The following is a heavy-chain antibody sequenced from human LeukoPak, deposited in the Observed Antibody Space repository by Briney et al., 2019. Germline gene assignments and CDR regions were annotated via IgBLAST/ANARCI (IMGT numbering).Heavy chain of an antibody. CDR1: GGSFSGYY. CDR2: INHSGST. J-gene: IGHJ4*02. CDR3: ARSERGDMVLFDS. V-gene: IGHV4-34*01. Sequence: SETLSFTCAVYGGSFSGYYWSWIRQPPGKGLEWIGEINHSGSTNYNPSLKSRVTISVDTSKNQFSLKLSSVTAADTAVYYCARSERGDMVLFDSWGQGTLVTVSS. D-gene: IGHD3-10*01.